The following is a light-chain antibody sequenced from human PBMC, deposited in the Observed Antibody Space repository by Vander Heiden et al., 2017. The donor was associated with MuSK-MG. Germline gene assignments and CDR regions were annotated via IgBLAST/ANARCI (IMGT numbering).Light chain of an antibody. J-gene: IGLJ2*01. CDR1: SSDVGSYNL. CDR2: EVS. V-gene: IGLV2-23*02. Sequence: QSALTQPASVSGSPGQSITISCTGTSSDVGSYNLVSWYQQHPGKAPKLMTYEVSKRPSGVSNRFSGSKSGNTASLTISGVQAEDESYYYCCSYARNSVEFGGGTKLTVL. CDR3: CSYARNSVE.